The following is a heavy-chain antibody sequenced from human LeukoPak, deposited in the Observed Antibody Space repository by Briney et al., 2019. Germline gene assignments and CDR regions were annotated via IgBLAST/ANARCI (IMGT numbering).Heavy chain of an antibody. Sequence: PGGSLRLSCVASGFTFSGRWMHWVRQAPGKGLVWVSIINTDGSTTRYADFVEGRFTISRDNARNTLYLEMNSLRVEDTAVYFCARDISRTMDVWGQGTTVTV. D-gene: IGHD2/OR15-2a*01. V-gene: IGHV3-74*01. CDR2: INTDGSTT. CDR3: ARDISRTMDV. J-gene: IGHJ6*02. CDR1: GFTFSGRW.